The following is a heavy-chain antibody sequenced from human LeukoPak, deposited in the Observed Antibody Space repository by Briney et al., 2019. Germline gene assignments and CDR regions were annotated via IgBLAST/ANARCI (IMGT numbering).Heavy chain of an antibody. CDR2: INPNSGGT. CDR1: GYTFSGYY. D-gene: IGHD3-16*02. Sequence: GASVKVSCKASGYTFSGYYMHWVRQAPGQGLEWMGRINPNSGGTNYAQKFQGRVTMTRDTSISTAYMELSRLRSDDTAVYYCARVAPLRLGELSLYYWGQGTLVTVSS. V-gene: IGHV1-2*06. CDR3: ARVAPLRLGELSLYY. J-gene: IGHJ4*02.